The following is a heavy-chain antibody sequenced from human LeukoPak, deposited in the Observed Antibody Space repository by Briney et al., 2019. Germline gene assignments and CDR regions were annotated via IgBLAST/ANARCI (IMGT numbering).Heavy chain of an antibody. V-gene: IGHV4-39*01. Sequence: SETLSLTCTVSGGSISSSSYYWGWIRQPPGKGLEWIGSIYYSGSTYYNPSLKSRVTISVDTSKNQFSLKLSSVTAADTAVYYCARAIVSRATYYDILTGYSPKTWFDPWGQGTLVTVSS. CDR1: GGSISSSSYY. J-gene: IGHJ5*02. D-gene: IGHD3-9*01. CDR3: ARAIVSRATYYDILTGYSPKTWFDP. CDR2: IYYSGST.